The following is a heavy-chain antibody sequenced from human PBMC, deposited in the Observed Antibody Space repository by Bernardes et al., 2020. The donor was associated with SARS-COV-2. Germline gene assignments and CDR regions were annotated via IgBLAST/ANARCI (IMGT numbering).Heavy chain of an antibody. CDR3: ARGTWIELWLGGNWFDP. CDR2: IYYSGNT. Sequence: LSLPFPVSGASIRSGGDYWSWIRQHPGKGLEWIGYIYYSGNTHYNPSLKSRATISVDTSKNQFSLKLSSVTAADTAVYYCARGTWIELWLGGNWFDPWGQGSLVTVSS. J-gene: IGHJ5*02. D-gene: IGHD5-18*01. V-gene: IGHV4-31*03. CDR1: GASIRSGGDY.